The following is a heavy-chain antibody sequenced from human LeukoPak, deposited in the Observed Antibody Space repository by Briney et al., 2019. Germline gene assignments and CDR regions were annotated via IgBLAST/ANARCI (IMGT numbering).Heavy chain of an antibody. Sequence: PSETLSLTCAVSGGSISNYYWSWIRQPPGKGLECIGYIYYTGSTTYNPSLKSRVTISVDSSKNQFSLRLSSVTAADTAVYYCARLSTTSGWYSWSDPWGQGTLVTVSS. CDR1: GGSISNYY. V-gene: IGHV4-59*08. D-gene: IGHD6-19*01. CDR3: ARLSTTSGWYSWSDP. CDR2: IYYTGST. J-gene: IGHJ5*02.